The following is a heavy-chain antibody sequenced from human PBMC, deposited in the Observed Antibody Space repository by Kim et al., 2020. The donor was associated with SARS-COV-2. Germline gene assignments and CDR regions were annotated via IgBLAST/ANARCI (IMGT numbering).Heavy chain of an antibody. CDR2: IYYSGST. CDR3: ARLSAARRLLYTVAVSGSYALDS. V-gene: IGHV4-39*01. Sequence: SETLSLTCTVSGGSISSSSYYWGWIRQPPGKGLEWIGSIYYSGSTYYNPSLKSRVTISVDTSKNQFSLKLSSVTAADTAVSYCARLSAARRLLYTVAVSGSYALDSWGEGTLVTVSS. J-gene: IGHJ4*02. D-gene: IGHD1-26*01. CDR1: GGSISSSSYY.